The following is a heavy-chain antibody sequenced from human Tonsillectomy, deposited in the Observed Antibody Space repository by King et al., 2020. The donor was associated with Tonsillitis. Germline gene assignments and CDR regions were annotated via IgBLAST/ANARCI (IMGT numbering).Heavy chain of an antibody. J-gene: IGHJ3*01. CDR1: GGSISSYY. V-gene: IGHV4-59*08. CDR2: IYNSGST. D-gene: IGHD5-24*01. CDR3: ARYGQLRGAFDV. Sequence: VQLQESGPGLLKPSETLSLTCTVSGGSISSYYWSWFRQPPGKGLEWIGDIYNSGSTNYNPSLKSRVTISVDTSKNQFSLKRSSVSAADTAVYYCARYGQLRGAFDVWGQGTMVTVSS.